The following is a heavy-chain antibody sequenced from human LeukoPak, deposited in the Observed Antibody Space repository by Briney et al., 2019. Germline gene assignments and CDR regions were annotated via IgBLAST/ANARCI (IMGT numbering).Heavy chain of an antibody. J-gene: IGHJ4*02. CDR3: AKRGVVIRAVLVVGFHKEAYYFDY. CDR1: EITLSNYG. D-gene: IGHD2-15*01. CDR2: ISDRGGST. V-gene: IGHV3-23*01. Sequence: GGSLRLSCVVSEITLSNYGMSWVRQAPGKGLEWVAGISDRGGSTNHADSVKGRFTISRDNPKNTLYLQMNSLRSEDTAVYFCAKRGVVIRAVLVVGFHKEAYYFDYWGQGTLVTVSS.